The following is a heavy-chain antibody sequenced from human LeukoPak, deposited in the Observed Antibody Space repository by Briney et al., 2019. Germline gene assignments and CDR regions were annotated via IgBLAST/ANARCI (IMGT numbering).Heavy chain of an antibody. Sequence: SGPTLVNPTQTLTLTCTLSGFSLSTNGVGVGWIRQPPGKALEWLTLIYWDDDKRYNPSLRSRLTVTKDISNSQVVLTMTNVDPVDTATYFCAHRLLGITTNWYHGYIDYWGQGMLVTVSS. CDR3: AHRLLGITTNWYHGYIDY. D-gene: IGHD2-2*01. CDR1: GFSLSTNGVG. CDR2: IYWDDDK. V-gene: IGHV2-5*02. J-gene: IGHJ4*02.